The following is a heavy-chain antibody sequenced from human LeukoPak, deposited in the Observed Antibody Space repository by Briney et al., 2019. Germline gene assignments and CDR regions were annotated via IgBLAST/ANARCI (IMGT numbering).Heavy chain of an antibody. D-gene: IGHD3-9*01. J-gene: IGHJ5*02. V-gene: IGHV4-34*01. Sequence: SETLSLTCAVYGGSFSGYYWSWIRQPPGKGLEWIGEINHSGSTNYNPSLKSRVTISVDTSKNQFSLKPSSVTAADTAVYYCARGRGTGYDILTGYYSGGNWFDPWGQGTLVTVSS. CDR2: INHSGST. CDR1: GGSFSGYY. CDR3: ARGRGTGYDILTGYYSGGNWFDP.